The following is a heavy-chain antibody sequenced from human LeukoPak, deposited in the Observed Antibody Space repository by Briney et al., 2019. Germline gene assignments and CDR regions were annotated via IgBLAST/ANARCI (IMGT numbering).Heavy chain of an antibody. CDR3: ASPPYYYDTSGYRDY. J-gene: IGHJ4*02. D-gene: IGHD3-22*01. Sequence: GGSLRLSCAASGFTFSSYNMNWVRQAPGKGLEWVSYISSSSSTIFYADSVKGRFTISRDNAKNSLYLQMNSLRAEDTAVYYCASPPYYYDTSGYRDYWGQGTLVTVSS. V-gene: IGHV3-48*04. CDR1: GFTFSSYN. CDR2: ISSSSSTI.